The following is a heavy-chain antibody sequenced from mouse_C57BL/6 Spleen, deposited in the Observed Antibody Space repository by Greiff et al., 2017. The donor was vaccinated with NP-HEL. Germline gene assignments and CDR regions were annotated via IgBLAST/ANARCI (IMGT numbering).Heavy chain of an antibody. CDR2: ISSGGSYT. CDR1: GFTFSSYG. D-gene: IGHD1-1*01. J-gene: IGHJ4*01. Sequence: DVHLVESGGDLVKPGGSLKLSCAASGFTFSSYGMSWVRQTPDKRLEWVATISSGGSYTYYPDSVKGRFTISRDNAKNTLYLQMSSLKSEDTAMYYCARPYGSSSYYAMDYWGQGTSVTVSS. CDR3: ARPYGSSSYYAMDY. V-gene: IGHV5-6*01.